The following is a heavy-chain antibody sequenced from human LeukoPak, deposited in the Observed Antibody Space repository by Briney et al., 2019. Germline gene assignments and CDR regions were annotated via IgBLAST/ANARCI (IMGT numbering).Heavy chain of an antibody. CDR2: ISSSGSTM. J-gene: IGHJ4*02. Sequence: GGSLRLSCAASGFTFSSYEMNWVRQAPGKGLEWVSYISSSGSTMYYADSVKGRFTISRDNAKNSLYLQMNSLRAEDTAVYYCARDPPTFYWGQGTLVTVSS. CDR3: ARDPPTFY. CDR1: GFTFSSYE. V-gene: IGHV3-48*03.